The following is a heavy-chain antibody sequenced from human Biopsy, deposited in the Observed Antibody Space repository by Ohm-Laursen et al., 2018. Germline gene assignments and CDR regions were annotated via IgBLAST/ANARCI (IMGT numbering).Heavy chain of an antibody. CDR1: GYTFSMYA. CDR2: INPDNGGT. V-gene: IGHV1-2*02. CDR3: VRSRAGGATWGMDV. D-gene: IGHD3-16*01. J-gene: IGHJ6*02. Sequence: GASVKVSCNASGYTFSMYAIIWVRQAPGQGLEWMGWINPDNGGTIHAQKFQGRVTVTRDTSISTAYVEVTSLRSDDTAVYYCVRSRAGGATWGMDVWGQGTTVTVSS.